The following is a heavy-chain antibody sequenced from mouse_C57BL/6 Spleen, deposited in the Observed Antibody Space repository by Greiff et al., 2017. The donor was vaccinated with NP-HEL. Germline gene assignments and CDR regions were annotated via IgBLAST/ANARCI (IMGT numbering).Heavy chain of an antibody. CDR2: IYPGDGDT. J-gene: IGHJ4*01. D-gene: IGHD1-2*01. V-gene: IGHV1-80*01. CDR3: ARLATTAYAMDY. CDR1: GYAFSSYW. Sequence: VQLQQSGAELVKPGASVKISCKASGYAFSSYWMNWVKQRPGKGLEWIGQIYPGDGDTNYNGKFKGKATLTADKSASTAYMLRSSLTSEDAAVYFGARLATTAYAMDYWGQGTSVTVSS.